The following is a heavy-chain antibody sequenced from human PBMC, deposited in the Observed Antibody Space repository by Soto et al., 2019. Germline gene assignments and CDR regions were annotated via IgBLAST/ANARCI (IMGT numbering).Heavy chain of an antibody. J-gene: IGHJ3*02. CDR1: GYPFISYY. Sequence: SVKVSCAASGYPFISYYMHWVRQAPGQGLQWMGIINPSGSITTYAQKFQGRVTMTRDTSTSTVYMELSSLTSDDTAVYYCASPTGGSYNAFDICGQGTMVTVSS. CDR2: INPSGSIT. CDR3: ASPTGGSYNAFDI. V-gene: IGHV1-46*01. D-gene: IGHD1-26*01.